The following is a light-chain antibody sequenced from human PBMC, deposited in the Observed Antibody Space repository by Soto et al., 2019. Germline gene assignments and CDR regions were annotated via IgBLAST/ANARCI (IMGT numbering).Light chain of an antibody. J-gene: IGLJ1*01. CDR3: SSYAGSDVFV. CDR1: ISDVGGHYH. Sequence: QSALTQPPSASGSPGQSVTISCTETISDVGGHYHVSRYQQHPGKAPKLMIYEVTERPSGVPDRFSGSKSGNTASLTVSGLQAEDEADYYCSSYAGSDVFVFGTGTKVTVL. V-gene: IGLV2-8*01. CDR2: EVT.